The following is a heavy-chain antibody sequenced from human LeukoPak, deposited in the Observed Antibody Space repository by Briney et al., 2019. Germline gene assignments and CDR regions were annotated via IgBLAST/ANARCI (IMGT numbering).Heavy chain of an antibody. CDR3: AREAPIAAAGYYYGMDV. D-gene: IGHD6-13*01. CDR2: IYTSGST. J-gene: IGHJ6*02. V-gene: IGHV4-61*02. Sequence: SQTLSLTCTVSGGSLSSGSYYWSWIRQPAGKGLEWIGRIYTSGSTNYNPSLKSRVTISVDTSKNQFSLKLSSVTAADTAVYYCAREAPIAAAGYYYGMDVWGQGTTVTVSS. CDR1: GGSLSSGSYY.